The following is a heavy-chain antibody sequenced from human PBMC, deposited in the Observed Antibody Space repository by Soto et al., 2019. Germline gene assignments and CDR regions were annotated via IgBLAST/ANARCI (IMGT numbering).Heavy chain of an antibody. CDR3: ARGGGTILAPLP. D-gene: IGHD3-3*01. CDR2: INSNSGAT. V-gene: IGHV1-2*02. J-gene: IGHJ5*02. CDR1: GYTFTGYF. Sequence: ASVKVSCKASGYTFTGYFMHWVRQAPGQGLEWMGWINSNSGATKYAQKFQGRVTLSRDTSISTAYMELSGLRSDDTAVYYCARGGGTILAPLPWGQGTLVTVSS.